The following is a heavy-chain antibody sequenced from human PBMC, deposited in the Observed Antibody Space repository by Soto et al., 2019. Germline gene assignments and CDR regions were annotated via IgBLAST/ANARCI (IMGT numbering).Heavy chain of an antibody. CDR1: GGSISSSSYY. Sequence: SETLSLTCTVSGGSISSSSYYWGWICQPPGKGLEWIGSIYYRGNTYYNPSLKSRVTISVDTSKNQFSLRLTSVTAADTAVYYCAAAPRYWGQGTLVTVSS. CDR2: IYYRGNT. J-gene: IGHJ4*02. D-gene: IGHD2-15*01. V-gene: IGHV4-39*07. CDR3: AAAPRY.